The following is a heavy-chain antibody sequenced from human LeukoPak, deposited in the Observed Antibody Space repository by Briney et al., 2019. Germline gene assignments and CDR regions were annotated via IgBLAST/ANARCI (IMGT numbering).Heavy chain of an antibody. D-gene: IGHD2-15*01. V-gene: IGHV3-11*04. Sequence: PGGSLRLSCAASGFSFSDYYMSWIRQAPGKGLEWISYISNTGTTIYYADSVKGRITISRDNAKNSLFLQMNSLSAEDTAVYYCAKAPVTSCRGAFCYPFDYWGQGTLVTVSS. CDR1: GFSFSDYY. CDR3: AKAPVTSCRGAFCYPFDY. CDR2: ISNTGTTI. J-gene: IGHJ4*02.